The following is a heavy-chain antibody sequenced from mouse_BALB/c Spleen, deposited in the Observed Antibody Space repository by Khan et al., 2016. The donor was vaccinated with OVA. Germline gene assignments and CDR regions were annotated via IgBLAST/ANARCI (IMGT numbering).Heavy chain of an antibody. V-gene: IGHV5-17*02. Sequence: EVQLQESGGGLVQPGGSRKLSCVASGFTFSSFGMHWVRQAPEKGLEWVAYITSGSTTIYYADTVKGRFTISRDNPKNTLFLQMTSLRSEDTAMYYCARDGNYYPFYAMDYWGQGTSVTVSS. CDR1: GFTFSSFG. D-gene: IGHD2-1*01. CDR3: ARDGNYYPFYAMDY. J-gene: IGHJ4*01. CDR2: ITSGSTTI.